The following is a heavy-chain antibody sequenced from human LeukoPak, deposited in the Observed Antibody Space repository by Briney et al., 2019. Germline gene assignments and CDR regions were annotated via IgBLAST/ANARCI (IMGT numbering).Heavy chain of an antibody. V-gene: IGHV1-3*01. D-gene: IGHD2-2*02. CDR1: GYTFTSYA. CDR3: ARYCSSTSCYSDNYGMDV. Sequence: GASVKVSCKASGYTFTSYAMHWVRQAPGQRLEWMGWINAGNGNTKYSQKFQGRVTTTRDTSASTAYMELSSLRSEDTAVYYCARYCSSTSCYSDNYGMDVWGQETTVTVSS. CDR2: INAGNGNT. J-gene: IGHJ6*02.